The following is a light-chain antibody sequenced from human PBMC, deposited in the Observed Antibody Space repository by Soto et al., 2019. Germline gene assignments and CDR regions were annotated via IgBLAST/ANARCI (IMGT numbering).Light chain of an antibody. J-gene: IGLJ3*02. V-gene: IGLV2-14*01. CDR3: SSYAGGSTYWV. CDR2: EVD. Sequence: QSALTQPASVSGSLGQSITISCTGTSGDIGGFNYVSWYQQHPGKAPKLIIYEVDNRPSGVSNRFSGSKSGNTASLTISGLQAEDEADYHCSSYAGGSTYWVFGGGTKLT. CDR1: SGDIGGFNY.